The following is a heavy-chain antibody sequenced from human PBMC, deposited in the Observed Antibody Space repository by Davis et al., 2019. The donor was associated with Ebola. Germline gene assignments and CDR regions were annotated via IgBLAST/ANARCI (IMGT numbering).Heavy chain of an antibody. CDR3: ARESSGYDYRLDY. D-gene: IGHD5-12*01. V-gene: IGHV3-20*04. Sequence: GESLKISCAASGFTFDDYGMSWVRQAPGKGLEWVSGLNWNGGITNYADSVKGRFTISGDNAKNSLYLQMNSLRAEDTAVYYCARESSGYDYRLDYWGQGTLVTVSS. CDR2: LNWNGGIT. CDR1: GFTFDDYG. J-gene: IGHJ4*02.